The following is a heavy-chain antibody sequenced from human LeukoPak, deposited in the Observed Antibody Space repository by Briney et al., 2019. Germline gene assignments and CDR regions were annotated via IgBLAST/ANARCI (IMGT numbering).Heavy chain of an antibody. V-gene: IGHV3-49*04. Sequence: GGALRLSCTACGFTFGDYAMSGVRQAPGKGVEGVGFIRSKADGGTTEYAASVKGRFTISRDDSKSIAYLQMNSLKTEDTAVYYCTSTYYDFWSGYYRVDYWGQGTLVTVSS. CDR2: IRSKADGGTT. J-gene: IGHJ4*02. CDR3: TSTYYDFWSGYYRVDY. CDR1: GFTFGDYA. D-gene: IGHD3-3*01.